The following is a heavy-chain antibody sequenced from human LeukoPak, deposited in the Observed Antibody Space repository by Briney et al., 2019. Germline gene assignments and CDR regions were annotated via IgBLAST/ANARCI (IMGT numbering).Heavy chain of an antibody. CDR3: AKDIAALPYYYYYYGMDV. J-gene: IGHJ6*02. D-gene: IGHD6-13*01. V-gene: IGHV3-23*01. Sequence: SGGSLRLSCAASGFTFSSYAMSWVRQAPGKGLEWVSAISGSGGSTYYADSVKGRFTISRDNSKNTLYLQINSLRAEDTAVYYCAKDIAALPYYYYYYGMDVWGQGTTVTVSS. CDR1: GFTFSSYA. CDR2: ISGSGGST.